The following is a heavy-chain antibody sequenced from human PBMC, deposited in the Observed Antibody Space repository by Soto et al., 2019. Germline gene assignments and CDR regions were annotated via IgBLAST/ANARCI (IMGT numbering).Heavy chain of an antibody. D-gene: IGHD2-15*01. CDR1: GGSISGYY. CDR3: AGEESGGGWFDP. CDR2: IYYSGST. Sequence: QVQLQESGPGLVKPSETLSLTCTVSGGSISGYYWTWIRQPPGKGLEWIGFIYYSGSTNYNPSLKSRLAISVDTSKNQFSLKLSSVTAADTAVYYCAGEESGGGWFDPWGQGTLVTVSS. J-gene: IGHJ5*02. V-gene: IGHV4-59*01.